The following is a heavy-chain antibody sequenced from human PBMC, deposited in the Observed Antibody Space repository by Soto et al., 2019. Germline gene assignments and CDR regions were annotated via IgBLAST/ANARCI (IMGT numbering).Heavy chain of an antibody. V-gene: IGHV3-30-3*01. CDR3: ARDLSCKGDCYHDAFDI. D-gene: IGHD2-21*02. CDR2: ISYDGSNK. J-gene: IGHJ3*02. CDR1: GFSFSSYA. Sequence: PGGSLRLSCAASGFSFSSYAMHWVRQAPGKGLEWVAVISYDGSNKYYADSVKGRFTISRDNSKNTLYLQMNSLRAEDTAVYYCARDLSCKGDCYHDAFDIWGQGTMVTVSS.